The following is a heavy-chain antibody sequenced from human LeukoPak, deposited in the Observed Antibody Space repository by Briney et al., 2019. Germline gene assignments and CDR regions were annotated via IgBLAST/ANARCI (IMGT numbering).Heavy chain of an antibody. V-gene: IGHV1-18*01. CDR2: ISAYNGNT. J-gene: IGHJ6*03. D-gene: IGHD3-9*01. CDR3: ARGTQTHYDILTGYYMHYYYYMDV. CDR1: GYTFTSYG. Sequence: ASVKVSCKASGYTFTSYGISWVRQAPGQGLEWMGWISAYNGNTNYAQKLQGRVTMTTDTSTSTAYMELRSLRSDDTAVYYCARGTQTHYDILTGYYMHYYYYMDVWGKGTTVTISS.